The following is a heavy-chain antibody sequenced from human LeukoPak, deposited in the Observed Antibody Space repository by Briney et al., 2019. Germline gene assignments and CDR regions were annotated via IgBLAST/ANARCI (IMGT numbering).Heavy chain of an antibody. CDR1: GFTLSNAW. CDR2: IKNKNTGETT. D-gene: IGHD2-15*01. J-gene: IGHJ4*02. CDR3: TRAIGGGRDPDFDY. V-gene: IGHV3-15*01. Sequence: SPGGSLRLSCAASGFTLSNAWMSWVRQAPGKGLEWVGRIKNKNTGETTDYAAPVKGRFTISRDDSKNTLYLQMNSLKSEDTAVYYCTRAIGGGRDPDFDYWGQGTLVTVSS.